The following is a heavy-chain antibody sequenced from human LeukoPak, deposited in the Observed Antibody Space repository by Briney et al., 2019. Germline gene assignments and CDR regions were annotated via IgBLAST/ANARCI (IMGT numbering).Heavy chain of an antibody. CDR1: GFTFSDAW. CDR2: IQSKTDGGPT. D-gene: IGHD3-10*01. Sequence: PGGSLRLSCATSGFTFSDAWMSWVRQAPGQGLEWVGRIQSKTDGGPTDYAAPVKGRFTISRDDSKSTLYLQMNSLKAGDTAAYYCTTDRGALTNWGQGTLVTVSS. CDR3: TTDRGALTN. V-gene: IGHV3-15*01. J-gene: IGHJ4*02.